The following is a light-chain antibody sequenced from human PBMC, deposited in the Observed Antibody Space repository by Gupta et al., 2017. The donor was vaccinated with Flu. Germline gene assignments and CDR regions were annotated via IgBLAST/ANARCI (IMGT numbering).Light chain of an antibody. CDR3: SDSASGINVGV. V-gene: IGLV10-54*01. Sequence: AALTQPPSVSKGLRQTATLTCTSNSNNVGNKGAAWLQQHKGHPPKVLFVSNNSRRSGISEGLSADRTANTTVTITIGLAHEEEEDDYCSDSASGINVGVFGGGTKVTVL. CDR1: SNNVGNKG. J-gene: IGLJ3*02. CDR2: SNN.